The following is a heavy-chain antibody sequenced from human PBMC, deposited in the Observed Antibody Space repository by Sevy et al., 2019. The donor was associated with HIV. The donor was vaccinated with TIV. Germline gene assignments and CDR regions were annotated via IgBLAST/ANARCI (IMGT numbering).Heavy chain of an antibody. Sequence: GGSLRLSCLVSGFSFNTYAMSWVRQAPGKGLEWLGYISGDRGKIFYADSVKGRFSIFRDNARNSLYLQMRSLRVEDTAVYYCARRGCNGGNCYSDYYYGVDVWGQGTTVTVSS. V-gene: IGHV3-48*04. J-gene: IGHJ6*01. CDR2: ISGDRGKI. CDR3: ARRGCNGGNCYSDYYYGVDV. D-gene: IGHD2-15*01. CDR1: GFSFNTYA.